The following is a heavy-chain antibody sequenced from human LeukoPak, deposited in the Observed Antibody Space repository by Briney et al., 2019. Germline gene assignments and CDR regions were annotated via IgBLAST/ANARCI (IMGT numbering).Heavy chain of an antibody. CDR2: IYYSGTT. V-gene: IGHV4-59*11. CDR3: VRDSRPGGGYYNYWYFDL. CDR1: GGSISSHY. Sequence: PSETLSLTCTVSGGSISSHYWSWIRQPPGKGLEWIGYIYYSGTTNYNPSVKSRVTMSIDTSKNQFSLNLSSVTAADTAVYYCVRDSRPGGGYYNYWYFDLWGRGTLVTVSS. J-gene: IGHJ2*01. D-gene: IGHD1-26*01.